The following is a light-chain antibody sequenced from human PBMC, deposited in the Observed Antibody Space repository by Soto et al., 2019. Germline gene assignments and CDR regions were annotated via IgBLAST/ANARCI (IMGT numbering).Light chain of an antibody. CDR1: QTISIW. V-gene: IGKV1-5*01. CDR3: QQYYSFPQT. Sequence: DIQMTQSPSTLSASVGDRVTITCRARQTISIWLAWYQQKPGKAPKLLIYDASILESGVPSRFSGSGSGTDFTLTISCLQSEDFATYYCQQYYSFPQTFGQGTKVDIK. J-gene: IGKJ1*01. CDR2: DAS.